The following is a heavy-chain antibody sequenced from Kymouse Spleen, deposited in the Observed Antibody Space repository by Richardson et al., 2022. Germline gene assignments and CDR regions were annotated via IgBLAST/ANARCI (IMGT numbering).Heavy chain of an antibody. CDR3: ARDPLLELRYYYYGMDV. Sequence: QVQLQESGPGLVKPSGTLSLTCAVSGGSISSSNWWSWVRQPPGKGLEWIGEIYHSGSTNYNPSLKSRVTISVDKSKNQFSLKLSSVTAADTAVYYCARDPLLELRYYYYGMDVWGQGTTVTVSS. CDR2: IYHSGST. CDR1: GGSISSSNW. V-gene: IGHV4-4*02. J-gene: IGHJ6*02. D-gene: IGHD1-7*01.